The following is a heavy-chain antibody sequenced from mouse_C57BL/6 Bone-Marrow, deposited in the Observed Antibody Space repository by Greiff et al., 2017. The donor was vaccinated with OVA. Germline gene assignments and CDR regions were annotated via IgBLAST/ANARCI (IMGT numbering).Heavy chain of an antibody. CDR3: AREDGDWFAY. D-gene: IGHD2-13*01. CDR1: GYTFTSYT. J-gene: IGHJ3*01. CDR2: INPSSGYT. V-gene: IGHV1-4*01. Sequence: QVQLQQSGAELARPGASVKMSCKASGYTFTSYTMHWVKQRPGQGLEWIGYINPSSGYTKYNHQFKDKATLTADKSSSTAYMQLSSLTSEDFAGDYCAREDGDWFAYWGQGTLVTVSA.